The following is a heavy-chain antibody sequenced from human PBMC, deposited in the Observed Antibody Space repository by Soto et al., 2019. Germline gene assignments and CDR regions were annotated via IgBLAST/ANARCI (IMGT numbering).Heavy chain of an antibody. CDR3: AREIAAAEAWFDP. Sequence: QMQLQESGPGLVKPSETLSLTCTVSGGSVSSGSYYWSWIRQPPGKGLEWIGYIYYSGSTNYNPALKSRVTISVDTSKNQFSLKLSSVTAADTAVYYCAREIAAAEAWFDPWGQGTLVTVSS. V-gene: IGHV4-61*01. CDR1: GGSVSSGSYY. CDR2: IYYSGST. J-gene: IGHJ5*02. D-gene: IGHD6-13*01.